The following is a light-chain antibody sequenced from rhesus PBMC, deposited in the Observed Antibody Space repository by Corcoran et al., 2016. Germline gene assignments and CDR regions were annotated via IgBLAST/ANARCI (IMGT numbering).Light chain of an antibody. CDR2: YAS. V-gene: IGKV1-37*01. CDR3: QQCNRVPYS. Sequence: DIQMTQSPSSLSASVGDAVTITCRASQDISSYLAWYQQKPGKAPKPLIYYASILESGVPSRFSGSGSGTEFTLTIRSLQPEDFAADRCQQCNRVPYSFSPGAKVEIK. J-gene: IGKJ2*01. CDR1: QDISSY.